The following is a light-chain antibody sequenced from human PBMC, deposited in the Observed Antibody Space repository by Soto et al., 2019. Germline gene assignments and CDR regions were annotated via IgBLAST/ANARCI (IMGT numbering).Light chain of an antibody. CDR1: QRLSASD. V-gene: IGKV3-20*01. CDR3: QQYGSSPLT. CDR2: GVS. J-gene: IGKJ5*01. Sequence: EIVLTKSPGTLSLSPGQRATLSCRASQRLSASDIAWYQQKPGQAPKFLIYGVSSRATGIPDRFSGSGSGTDFTLTISRLEPEDFAMYYCQQYGSSPLTFGGGTRLEIK.